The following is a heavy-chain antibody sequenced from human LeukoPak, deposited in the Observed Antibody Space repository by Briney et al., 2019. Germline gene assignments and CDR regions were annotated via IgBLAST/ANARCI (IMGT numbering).Heavy chain of an antibody. V-gene: IGHV4-38-2*01. CDR2: IYYSGSA. J-gene: IGHJ6*03. CDR3: ARRIRNYYYMDV. D-gene: IGHD2-15*01. CDR1: GDSISSGYY. Sequence: PSETLSLTCAVSGDSISSGYYWGWIRQPPGKGLEWIGSIYYSGSAYYNPSLKSRVTMSVDTSKNQFSLKLSSVTAADAAVYYCARRIRNYYYMDVWGKGTTVTVSS.